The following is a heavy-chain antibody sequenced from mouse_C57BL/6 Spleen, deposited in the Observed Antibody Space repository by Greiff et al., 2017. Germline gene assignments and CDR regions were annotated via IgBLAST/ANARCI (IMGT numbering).Heavy chain of an antibody. CDR1: GFTFTDYY. CDR2: IRNKANGYTT. D-gene: IGHD2-3*01. Sequence: EVNLVESGGGLVQPGGSLSLSCAASGFTFTDYYMSWVRQPPGKALEWLGFIRNKANGYTTEYSASVKGRFTISRDNSPSILYRQMNALGAEDSATYYCARYEGWSFAYWGQGTLVTVSA. V-gene: IGHV7-3*01. J-gene: IGHJ3*01. CDR3: ARYEGWSFAY.